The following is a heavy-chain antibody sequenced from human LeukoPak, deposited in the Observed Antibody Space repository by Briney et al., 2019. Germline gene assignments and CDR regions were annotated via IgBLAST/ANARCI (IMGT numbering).Heavy chain of an antibody. CDR3: ARDYYSGTYAH. V-gene: IGHV1-2*02. CDR1: GYTFTGYY. J-gene: IGHJ4*02. Sequence: ASVKVSCKASGYTFTGYYMHWVRQAPGQGLEWMGWINPNSGGTNYAQKFQGRVTMTRDTSISTAYMELTSLTSDDTALYFCARDYYSGTYAHWGQGTQVTVSS. CDR2: INPNSGGT. D-gene: IGHD1-26*01.